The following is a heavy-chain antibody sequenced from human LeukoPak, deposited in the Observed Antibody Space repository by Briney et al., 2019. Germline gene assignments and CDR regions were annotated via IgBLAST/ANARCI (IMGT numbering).Heavy chain of an antibody. Sequence: SETLSLTCAVYGGSFSGYYWSWIRQPPGKGLEWIGEINHSGSTYYNPSLKSRVTISVDTSKNQFSLKLSSVTAADTAVYYCARGSIGETGTTLVNRGAAFLDYWGQGTLVTVSS. D-gene: IGHD1-1*01. CDR3: ARGSIGETGTTLVNRGAAFLDY. CDR1: GGSFSGYY. J-gene: IGHJ4*02. CDR2: INHSGST. V-gene: IGHV4-34*01.